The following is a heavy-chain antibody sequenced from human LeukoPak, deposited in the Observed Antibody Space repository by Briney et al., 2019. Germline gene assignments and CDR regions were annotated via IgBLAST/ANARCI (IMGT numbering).Heavy chain of an antibody. CDR2: IRYDGSNK. J-gene: IGHJ4*02. CDR3: GKDGYTYCSTTSCPIDY. CDR1: GFTFSSYG. V-gene: IGHV3-30*02. Sequence: GGSLRLSCAASGFTFSSYGMHWVLQAPGKGLEWVTFIRYDGSNKYYADSVKGRFTISRDNSKNTLYLQMNSLRAEDTAVYYCGKDGYTYCSTTSCPIDYWGQGTLVTVSS. D-gene: IGHD2-2*01.